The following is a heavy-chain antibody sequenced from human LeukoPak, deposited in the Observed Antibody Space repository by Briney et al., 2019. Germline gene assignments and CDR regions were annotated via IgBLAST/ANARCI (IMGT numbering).Heavy chain of an antibody. CDR1: GFTFSSYE. D-gene: IGHD3-10*01. Sequence: GGSLRLSCAASGFTFSSYEMNWVRQAPGKGLEWVSYISSSGSTIYYADSVKGRFTISRDNAKNSLYLQMNSLRVEDTAVYYCVRYYTSQSWYFGLWGRGTLVTVSS. CDR2: ISSSGSTI. J-gene: IGHJ2*01. V-gene: IGHV3-48*03. CDR3: VRYYTSQSWYFGL.